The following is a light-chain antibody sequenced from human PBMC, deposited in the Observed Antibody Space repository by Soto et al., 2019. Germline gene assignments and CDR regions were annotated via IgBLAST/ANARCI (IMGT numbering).Light chain of an antibody. J-gene: IGKJ2*01. CDR1: QSINSL. Sequence: DIQMTQSPSTLSASVGDSVTITCRASQSINSLVAWYQQHPGKAPKLLIHDASSLENGVPSRFSGSGSGTGFTLTITSLQPDDFATYYCLQYDHSSTFGQGTKLEI. V-gene: IGKV1-5*01. CDR2: DAS. CDR3: LQYDHSST.